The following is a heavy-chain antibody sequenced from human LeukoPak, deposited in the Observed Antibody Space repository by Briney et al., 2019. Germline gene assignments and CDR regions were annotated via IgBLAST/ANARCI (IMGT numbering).Heavy chain of an antibody. CDR3: ARDHSSSWYFWFDP. CDR1: GGSISSGGYS. J-gene: IGHJ5*02. Sequence: SQTLSLTCAVSGGSISSGGYSWSWIRQPPGKGLEWIGYIYYSGSTNYNPSLKSRVTISVDTSKNQFSLKLSSVTAADTAVYYCARDHSSSWYFWFDPWGQGTLVTVSS. D-gene: IGHD6-13*01. V-gene: IGHV4-61*08. CDR2: IYYSGST.